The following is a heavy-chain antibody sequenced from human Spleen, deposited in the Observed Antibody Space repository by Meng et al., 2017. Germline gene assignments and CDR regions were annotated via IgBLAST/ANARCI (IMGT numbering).Heavy chain of an antibody. J-gene: IGHJ4*02. D-gene: IGHD6-19*01. CDR3: ARERRYSSGWYFDY. CDR2: IYHNGDT. CDR1: DDSISSYY. V-gene: IGHV4-59*12. Sequence: ESLKISCTVSDDSISSYYWNWIRQPPGKGLEWIGFIYHNGDTNYNPSLKSRVTISVDTSKNQFSLKLSSVTAADTAVYYCARERRYSSGWYFDYWGQGTLVTVSS.